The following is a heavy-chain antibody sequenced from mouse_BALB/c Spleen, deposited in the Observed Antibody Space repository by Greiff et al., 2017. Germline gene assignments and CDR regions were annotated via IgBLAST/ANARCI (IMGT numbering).Heavy chain of an antibody. CDR3: ARPIYYDYDEEFAY. V-gene: IGHV5-9-1*01. CDR2: ISSGGSYT. D-gene: IGHD2-4*01. J-gene: IGHJ3*01. CDR1: GFTFSSYA. Sequence: DVMLVESGGGLVKPGGSLKLSCAASGFTFSSYAMSWVRQTPEKRLEWVATISSGGSYTYYPDSVKGRFTISRDNAKNTLYLQMSSLRSEDTAMYYCARPIYYDYDEEFAYWGQGTLVTVSA.